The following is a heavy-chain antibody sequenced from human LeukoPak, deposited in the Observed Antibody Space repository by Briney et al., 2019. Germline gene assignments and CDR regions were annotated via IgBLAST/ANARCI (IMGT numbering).Heavy chain of an antibody. CDR1: GYPFTGYY. J-gene: IGHJ4*02. V-gene: IGHV1-2*02. D-gene: IGHD2-2*01. Sequence: ASVKVSCKASGYPFTGYYLHWVRRAPGQGLEWMGWINPNSGFTNYAQKLQGRVTMTRDTSISTAYMELSRLRSDDTAVYYCARLADCSSSSCRSFDYWGQGTLVTVSS. CDR2: INPNSGFT. CDR3: ARLADCSSSSCRSFDY.